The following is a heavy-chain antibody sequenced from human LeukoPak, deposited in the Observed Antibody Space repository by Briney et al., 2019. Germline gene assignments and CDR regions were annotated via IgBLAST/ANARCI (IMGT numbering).Heavy chain of an antibody. J-gene: IGHJ4*02. V-gene: IGHV3-23*01. D-gene: IGHD3-22*01. CDR1: GLTFSSYA. Sequence: GGSLRLSCAASGLTFSSYAMSWVHQSPGKGLEWVSAISGSGGSTYYADSVKVRFIISRDNSKNTLYLQMNSLRAEDTAVYYCAKGMGKYYYDSSAYYFWGQGTLVTVSS. CDR3: AKGMGKYYYDSSAYYF. CDR2: ISGSGGST.